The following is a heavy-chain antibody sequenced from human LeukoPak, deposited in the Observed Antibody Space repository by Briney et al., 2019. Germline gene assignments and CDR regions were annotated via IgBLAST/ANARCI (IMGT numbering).Heavy chain of an antibody. D-gene: IGHD3-3*02. V-gene: IGHV1-46*01. J-gene: IGHJ4*02. CDR1: GYTFTSYY. CDR2: INPSGGST. CDR3: ARVLGSVTVFDY. Sequence: ASVKVSCKASGYTFTSYYMHWVRQAPGQGLEWMGIINPSGGSTSYAQKFQGRVSMTRDTSTSTVYMELSSLRSEDTAVYYCARVLGSVTVFDYWGQGTLVTVSS.